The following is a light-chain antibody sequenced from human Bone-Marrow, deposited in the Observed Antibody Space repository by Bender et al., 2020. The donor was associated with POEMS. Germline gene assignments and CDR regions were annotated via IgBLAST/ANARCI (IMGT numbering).Light chain of an antibody. CDR2: VNSDGSH. CDR1: SGHSRNA. CDR3: QTWGTATWV. J-gene: IGLJ3*02. Sequence: QLVLTQSPSASASLGASVKLTCTLSSGHSRNAIAWHQQVPGRGPRYLMKVNSDGSHIKADGIPDRFSGSSSGAERYRTISSMQCEEGAGDHCQTWGTATWVLGGGTNVTV. V-gene: IGLV4-69*01.